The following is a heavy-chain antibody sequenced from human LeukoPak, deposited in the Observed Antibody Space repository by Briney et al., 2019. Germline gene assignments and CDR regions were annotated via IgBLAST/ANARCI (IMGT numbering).Heavy chain of an antibody. V-gene: IGHV4-34*01. CDR3: ARHIAVAGPNY. D-gene: IGHD6-19*01. J-gene: IGHJ4*02. Sequence: SETLSLTCAVYNGSFNEYYWSWIRQSPGKGLEWIGEINHSGSTNYNPSLKSRVTISVDTSKNQFSLKLSSVTAADTAVYYCARHIAVAGPNYWGQGTLVTVSS. CDR2: INHSGST. CDR1: NGSFNEYY.